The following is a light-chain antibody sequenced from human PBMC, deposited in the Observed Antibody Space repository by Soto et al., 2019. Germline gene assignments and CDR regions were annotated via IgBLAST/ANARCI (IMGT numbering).Light chain of an antibody. J-gene: IGLJ2*01. CDR1: SSDVGGYNY. Sequence: QSALTQPRSVSGSPGQSVTISCTGTSSDVGGYNYVSWYQQYPGKAPKLMIHDVSKRPSGVPDRFSGSKSGNTASLTISGLQAEDEADYYCCSYAGSYSGVFGGGTQLTVL. CDR2: DVS. CDR3: CSYAGSYSGV. V-gene: IGLV2-11*01.